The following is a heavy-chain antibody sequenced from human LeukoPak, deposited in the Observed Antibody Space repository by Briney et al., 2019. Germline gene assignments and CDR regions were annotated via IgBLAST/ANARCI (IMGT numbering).Heavy chain of an antibody. V-gene: IGHV1-46*01. CDR3: ARNWGSLYWYFDL. Sequence: GASVKVSCKASGYTFTSYYMHWVRQAPGQGLEWMGIINPSGGSTSYAQKFQGRVTMTRDMSTSTVYMELSSLRSEDTAVYYCARNWGSLYWYFDLWGRGTLVTVSS. CDR1: GYTFTSYY. CDR2: INPSGGST. D-gene: IGHD7-27*01. J-gene: IGHJ2*01.